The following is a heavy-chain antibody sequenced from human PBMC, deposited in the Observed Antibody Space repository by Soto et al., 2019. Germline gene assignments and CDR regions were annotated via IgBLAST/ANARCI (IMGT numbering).Heavy chain of an antibody. CDR1: GGSFSGYY. J-gene: IGHJ6*02. CDR2: INHSGST. V-gene: IGHV4-34*01. CDR3: ARGGDIVVVYGMDV. Sequence: SETLSLTCAVYGGSFSGYYWSWIRQPPGKGLEWIGEINHSGSTNYNPSLKSRVTISVDTSKNQFSLKLSSVTAADTAVYYCARGGDIVVVYGMDVRGQGTTVT. D-gene: IGHD2-2*01.